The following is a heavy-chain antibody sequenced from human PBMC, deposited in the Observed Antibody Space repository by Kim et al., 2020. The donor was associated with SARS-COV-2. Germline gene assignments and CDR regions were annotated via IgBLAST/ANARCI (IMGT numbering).Heavy chain of an antibody. V-gene: IGHV4-39*07. CDR3: ARAIVVVVAADYYYYGMDV. D-gene: IGHD2-15*01. J-gene: IGHJ6*02. Sequence: SRVTISVDTSKNQFSLKLSSVTAADTAVYYCARAIVVVVAADYYYYGMDVWGQGTTVTVSS.